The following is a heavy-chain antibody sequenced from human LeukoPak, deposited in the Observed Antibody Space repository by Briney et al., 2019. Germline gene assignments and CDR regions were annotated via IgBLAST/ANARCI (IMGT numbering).Heavy chain of an antibody. CDR3: ARGRKQRYCSSTSCPYYFDY. D-gene: IGHD2-2*01. J-gene: IGHJ4*02. CDR2: MNPNSGNT. Sequence: ASVKVSCKASGYTFTSYDINWVRQATGQGLEGMGWMNPNSGNTGYAQKFQGRVTITRNTSISTAYMELSSLRSEDTAVYYCARGRKQRYCSSTSCPYYFDYWGQGTLVTVSS. CDR1: GYTFTSYD. V-gene: IGHV1-8*03.